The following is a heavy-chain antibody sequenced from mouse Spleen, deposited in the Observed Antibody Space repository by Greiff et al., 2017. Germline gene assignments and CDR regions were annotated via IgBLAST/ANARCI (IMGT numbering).Heavy chain of an antibody. Sequence: VQLQQPGAELVMPGASVKLSCKASGYTFTSYWMHWVKQRPGQGLEWIGEIDPNSGGTKYNEKFKSKATLTVDKPSSTAYMQLSSLTSEDSAVYYCLTGTILFAYWGQGTLVTVSA. J-gene: IGHJ3*01. V-gene: IGHV1-62-3*01. CDR3: LTGTILFAY. CDR1: GYTFTSYW. CDR2: IDPNSGGT. D-gene: IGHD4-1*01.